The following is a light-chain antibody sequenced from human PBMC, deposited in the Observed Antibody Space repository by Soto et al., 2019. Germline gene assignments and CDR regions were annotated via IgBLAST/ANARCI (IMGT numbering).Light chain of an antibody. V-gene: IGKV3D-15*01. CDR1: QSVGCN. J-gene: IGKJ1*01. CDR3: KQYNNWPGT. CDR2: GAS. Sequence: PQSPATLSMSPGIIATLSIRVSQSVGCNYLDWYQQKPGQAPRLLIYGASSRASGIPDRFSGSGSGTEFTLTISSLQSEDFAVYYCKQYNNWPGTFGQGTKVDIK.